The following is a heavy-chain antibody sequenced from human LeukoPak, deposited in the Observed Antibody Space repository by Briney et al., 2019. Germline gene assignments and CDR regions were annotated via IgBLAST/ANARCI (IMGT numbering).Heavy chain of an antibody. J-gene: IGHJ4*02. V-gene: IGHV4-39*07. CDR3: ARATYYYDSSGYPLRYFDY. D-gene: IGHD3-22*01. CDR1: GGSISSSSYY. CDR2: IYYSGST. Sequence: PSETLSLTCTVSGGSISSSSYYWGWIRQPPGKGLEWIGGIYYSGSTYYNPSLKSRVTISVDTSKNQFSLKLSSVTAADTAVYYCARATYYYDSSGYPLRYFDYWGQGTLVTVSS.